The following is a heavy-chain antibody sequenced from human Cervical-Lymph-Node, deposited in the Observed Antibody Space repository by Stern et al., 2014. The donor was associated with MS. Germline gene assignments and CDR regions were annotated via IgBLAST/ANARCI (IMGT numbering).Heavy chain of an antibody. CDR2: ISWNSGSI. CDR1: GFTFDDYA. Sequence: EVQLEESGGGLVQPGRSLRLSCAASGFTFDDYAMHWVRQAPGKGLEWVSGISWNSGSIGYADSVKGRFTISRDNAKNSLYLQMNSLRAEDTALYYCAKGGYSYGYVDYWGQGTLVTVSS. J-gene: IGHJ4*02. V-gene: IGHV3-9*01. CDR3: AKGGYSYGYVDY. D-gene: IGHD5-18*01.